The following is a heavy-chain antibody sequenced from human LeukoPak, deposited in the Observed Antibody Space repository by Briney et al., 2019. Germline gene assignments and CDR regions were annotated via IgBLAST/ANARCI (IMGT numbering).Heavy chain of an antibody. V-gene: IGHV4-4*07. CDR1: GGSISSYY. CDR3: ARGPVWGAARLYYFDY. J-gene: IGHJ4*02. D-gene: IGHD6-6*01. Sequence: SETLSLTCTVSGGSISSYYWSWIRQPAGKGLEWIGRIYTSGSTNYNPSLKSRVTMSVDTSKNQFSLKLSSVTAAETAVYYCARGPVWGAARLYYFDYWGQGTLVTVSS. CDR2: IYTSGST.